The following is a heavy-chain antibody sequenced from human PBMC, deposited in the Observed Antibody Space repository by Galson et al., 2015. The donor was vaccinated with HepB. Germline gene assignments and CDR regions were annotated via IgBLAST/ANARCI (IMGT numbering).Heavy chain of an antibody. CDR1: GFTFTTYA. CDR3: AKAGDGGWELDYFDS. J-gene: IGHJ4*02. CDR2: VDGFGATT. V-gene: IGHV3-23*01. Sequence: SLRLSCAASGFTFTTYAMSWVRQAPGEGLEWVSAVDGFGATTYYADSVKGRFAISRDNSKNMVYLQMSSLRSEDTALYFCAKAGDGGWELDYFDSWGQGTLVTVSS. D-gene: IGHD1-26*01.